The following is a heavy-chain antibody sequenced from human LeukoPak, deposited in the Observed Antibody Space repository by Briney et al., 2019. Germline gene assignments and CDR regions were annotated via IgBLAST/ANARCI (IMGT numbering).Heavy chain of an antibody. CDR1: GYTFSRYG. CDR2: ISAYNGNT. Sequence: GASVKVSCKASGYTFSRYGISWVRQAPGQGLEWMGRISAYNGNTNYAQKLQGRVTMTTDTSTSTAYMELRSLRSDDTAVYYCARDPDGDYDFDYWGQGTLVTVSS. J-gene: IGHJ4*02. D-gene: IGHD4-17*01. CDR3: ARDPDGDYDFDY. V-gene: IGHV1-18*01.